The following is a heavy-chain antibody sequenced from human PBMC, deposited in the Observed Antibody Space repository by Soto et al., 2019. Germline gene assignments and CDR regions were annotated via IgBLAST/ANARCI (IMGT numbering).Heavy chain of an antibody. V-gene: IGHV4-59*11. J-gene: IGHJ6*02. D-gene: IGHD1-26*01. CDR1: DGPLIGHY. CDR2: IYYSEST. Sequence: SVTQSLSRTVADGPLIGHYCSWIRQPPGKELQYIGYIYYSESTNYNPSLKSRVTISDDTSTNQFSLTLSSVTAADTSVYFCARGWREREGYVMDVCGEGTTVTGSS. CDR3: ARGWREREGYVMDV.